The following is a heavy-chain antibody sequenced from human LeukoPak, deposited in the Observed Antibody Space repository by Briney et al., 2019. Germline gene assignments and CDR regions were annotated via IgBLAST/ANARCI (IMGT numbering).Heavy chain of an antibody. CDR2: IKQDGSEK. Sequence: GGSLRLSCAASEFTFSSYWLSWVRQAPGKGLEWVANIKQDGSEKYYVDSVKGRFTISRDNAKNSLYLQMNSLRAEDTAVYYCARDLGPGQYYYYYIDVWGKGTTVTVSS. V-gene: IGHV3-7*01. CDR1: EFTFSSYW. CDR3: ARDLGPGQYYYYYIDV. J-gene: IGHJ6*03.